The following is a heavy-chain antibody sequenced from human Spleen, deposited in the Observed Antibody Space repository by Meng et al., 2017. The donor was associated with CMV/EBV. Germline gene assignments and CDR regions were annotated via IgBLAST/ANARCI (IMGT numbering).Heavy chain of an antibody. D-gene: IGHD1-26*01. CDR2: ITSSSTYI. J-gene: IGHJ4*02. CDR1: GFIFSSYT. CDR3: ARDTVGATHDY. Sequence: SCAASGFIFSSYTMNWVRQAPGKGLEWVSSITSSSTYIYYADSVRGRFTISRDNAKNSLYLQMNSLRAEDTAMYYCARDTVGATHDYWGQGTLVTVSS. V-gene: IGHV3-21*01.